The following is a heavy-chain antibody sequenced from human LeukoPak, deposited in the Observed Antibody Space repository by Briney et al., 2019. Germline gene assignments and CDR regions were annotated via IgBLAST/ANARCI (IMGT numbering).Heavy chain of an antibody. J-gene: IGHJ4*02. Sequence: GGSLRLSCAASGFTFTDYAMSWVRQASGKGLEWISSISRASENTLHADSVKGRFTVSRDNSKNTLYLQMSSLSAADTAIYYCAKDPDDYWGQGTLVTVSS. V-gene: IGHV3-23*01. CDR2: ISRASENT. D-gene: IGHD1-14*01. CDR1: GFTFTDYA. CDR3: AKDPDDY.